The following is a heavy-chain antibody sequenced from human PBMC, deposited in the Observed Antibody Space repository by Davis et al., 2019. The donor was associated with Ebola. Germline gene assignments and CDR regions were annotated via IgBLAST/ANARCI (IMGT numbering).Heavy chain of an antibody. CDR1: GYTFDQYA. CDR2: ISAYNGNT. CDR3: ASPLKSRLWYGMDV. J-gene: IGHJ6*02. Sequence: ASVKVSCKTFGYTFDQYAISWVRQAPGQGLEWMGLISAYNGNTNYAQKFQGRVTMTTERSTSTAYMELRSLRSDDTAVYYCASPLKSRLWYGMDVWGQGTTVTVSS. V-gene: IGHV1-18*01.